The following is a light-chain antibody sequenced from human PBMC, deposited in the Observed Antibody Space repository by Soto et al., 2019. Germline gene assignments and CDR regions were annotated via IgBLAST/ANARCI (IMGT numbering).Light chain of an antibody. Sequence: QSALTQPASVSGSPGQSITISCTGTNNDVGGHMYVSWYQHQAGKVPKLIIYAIDNRPSGVYDRFSGSKSGNTASLTISGLQAEDEAAYYCSAYRRGIIVFGGGSKLTVL. CDR3: SAYRRGIIV. V-gene: IGLV2-14*01. CDR2: AID. CDR1: NNDVGGHMY. J-gene: IGLJ2*01.